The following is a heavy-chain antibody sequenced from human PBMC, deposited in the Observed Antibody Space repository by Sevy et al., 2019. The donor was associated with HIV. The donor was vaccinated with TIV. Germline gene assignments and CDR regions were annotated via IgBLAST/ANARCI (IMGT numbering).Heavy chain of an antibody. D-gene: IGHD3-10*01. J-gene: IGHJ6*02. Sequence: SEILSLTCTVSGGSISSYYWSWIRQPPGKGLEWIGYIYYSGSTNYHPSLKSRVTISVDTSKNQFSLKLSSVTAADTAVYYCARSALYYYGSGYSNYYYYGMDVWGQGTTVTVSS. CDR1: GGSISSYY. CDR2: IYYSGST. V-gene: IGHV4-59*01. CDR3: ARSALYYYGSGYSNYYYYGMDV.